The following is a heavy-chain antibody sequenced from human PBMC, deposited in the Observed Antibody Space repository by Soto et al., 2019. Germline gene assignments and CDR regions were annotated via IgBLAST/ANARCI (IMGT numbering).Heavy chain of an antibody. V-gene: IGHV1-46*01. CDR3: ARVALSGGGWLDP. CDR1: GNTFTRFY. Sequence: QVQLVQSGAEVKKPGASVNVSCKASGNTFTRFYIHWVRQAPGQGLEWMGIINPRSGDTTYAEMFQGRITVTRDTSTSTVYMELTRLRYEDTAIYYCARVALSGGGWLDPWGQGTLVTVSS. CDR2: INPRSGDT. D-gene: IGHD1-26*01. J-gene: IGHJ5*02.